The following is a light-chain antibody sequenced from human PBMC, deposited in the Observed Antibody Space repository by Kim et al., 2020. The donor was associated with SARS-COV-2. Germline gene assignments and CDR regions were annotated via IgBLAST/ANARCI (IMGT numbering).Light chain of an antibody. Sequence: PGVRATLSCRASQSVSGYLAWYQQQPGQAPRLLFYDTSNRATGIPARFSGSGSGTDFTLTISSLEPEDFAVYYCQQRNNWPPLFTFGPGTKVDIK. CDR2: DTS. CDR3: QQRNNWPPLFT. J-gene: IGKJ3*01. V-gene: IGKV3-11*01. CDR1: QSVSGY.